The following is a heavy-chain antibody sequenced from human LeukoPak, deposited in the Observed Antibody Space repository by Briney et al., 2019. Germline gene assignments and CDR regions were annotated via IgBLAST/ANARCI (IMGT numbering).Heavy chain of an antibody. V-gene: IGHV4-39*01. Sequence: SETLSLTCTVSGGSISSSSYYWGWIRQPPGKGLEWIGSIYYSGSTYYNPSLKSRVTISVDTSKNQFSLKLSSVTAADTAVYYCAGQWLVDYWGQGTLVTVSS. CDR1: GGSISSSSYY. CDR2: IYYSGST. CDR3: AGQWLVDY. J-gene: IGHJ4*02. D-gene: IGHD6-19*01.